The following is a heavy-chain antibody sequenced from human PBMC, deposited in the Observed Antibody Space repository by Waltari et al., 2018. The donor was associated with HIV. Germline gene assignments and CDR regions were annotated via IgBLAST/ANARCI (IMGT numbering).Heavy chain of an antibody. CDR2: IRTKTYGGTT. Sequence: EVQLVESGGTLVQSGRSLRLSCSSCGFTFGDFAIFWFRHAPGKGLEWVGLIRTKTYGGTTEYAASVKGRFTISRDDSRSIAYLQMNSLKTADTAVYFCSRQHDSSGYYTRGLFYFDYWGQGNLVTVSS. D-gene: IGHD3-22*01. J-gene: IGHJ4*02. CDR3: SRQHDSSGYYTRGLFYFDY. CDR1: GFTFGDFA. V-gene: IGHV3-49*03.